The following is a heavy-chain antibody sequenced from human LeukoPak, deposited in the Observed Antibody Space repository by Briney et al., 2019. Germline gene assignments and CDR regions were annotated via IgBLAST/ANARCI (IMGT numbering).Heavy chain of an antibody. CDR2: IYYSGST. CDR1: GGSISGSSYY. Sequence: SETLSLTCTVSGGSISGSSYYWGWIRQPPGKGLEWIGSIYYSGSTYYNPSLKSRVTISVDTSKNQFSLKLSSVTAADTAVYYCAMTTVTTGIDYWGQGTLVTVSS. CDR3: AMTTVTTGIDY. V-gene: IGHV4-39*01. D-gene: IGHD4-17*01. J-gene: IGHJ4*02.